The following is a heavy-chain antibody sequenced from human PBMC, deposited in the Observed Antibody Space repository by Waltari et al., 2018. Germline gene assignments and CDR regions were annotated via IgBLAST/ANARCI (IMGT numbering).Heavy chain of an antibody. CDR1: GGSISSSSYY. J-gene: IGHJ4*02. V-gene: IGHV4-39*07. CDR2: IYYSGST. D-gene: IGHD3-22*01. Sequence: QLQLQESGPGLVKPSETLSLTCTVSGGSISSSSYYWGWIRQPPGKGLAWLSGIYYSGSTYSNPSLKSRVTRSVDTSKNQFSLKLSSVTAAATAVYYCARIGYYDSSGPFHFDYWGQGTLVTVSS. CDR3: ARIGYYDSSGPFHFDY.